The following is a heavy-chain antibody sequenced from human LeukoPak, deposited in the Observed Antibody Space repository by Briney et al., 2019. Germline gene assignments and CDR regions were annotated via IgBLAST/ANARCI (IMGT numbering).Heavy chain of an antibody. CDR2: ITSSSSYI. V-gene: IGHV3-21*01. J-gene: IGHJ3*02. CDR3: ARGSLDAFDI. Sequence: GGSLRLSCAASGFTFSSYSMNWVRQAPGKGLEWVSSITSSSSYIYYADSVKGRFTISRDNAKNSLYLQMNSLRAEDTAVYYCARGSLDAFDIWGQGTMVTVSS. CDR1: GFTFSSYS.